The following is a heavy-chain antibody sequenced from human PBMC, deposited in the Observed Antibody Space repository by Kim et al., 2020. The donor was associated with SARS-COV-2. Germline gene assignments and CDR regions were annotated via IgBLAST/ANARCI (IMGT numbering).Heavy chain of an antibody. CDR3: ARAELGDAFDI. V-gene: IGHV1-46*01. J-gene: IGHJ3*02. D-gene: IGHD3-10*01. Sequence: SYAQKFQGRVTMTRDTSTSTVYMDLSSLRSEDTAVYYCARAELGDAFDIWGQGTMVTVSS.